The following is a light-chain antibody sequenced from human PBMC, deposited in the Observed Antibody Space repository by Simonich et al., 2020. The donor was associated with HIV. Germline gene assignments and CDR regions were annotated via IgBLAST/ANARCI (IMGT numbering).Light chain of an antibody. V-gene: IGKV1-NL1*01. Sequence: DIQMTQSPSPLSASVGDRVTITCRASQSISSWLAWYQQKPGKAPMLLLYAASLLESGVPSRFSGSGSGTDYTLTISSLQPEDFATYYCQQYYSIPYTFGLGTRLEIK. CDR1: QSISSW. CDR2: AAS. CDR3: QQYYSIPYT. J-gene: IGKJ2*01.